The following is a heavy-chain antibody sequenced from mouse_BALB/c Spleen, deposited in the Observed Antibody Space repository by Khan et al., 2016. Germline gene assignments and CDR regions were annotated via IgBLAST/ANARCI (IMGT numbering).Heavy chain of an antibody. V-gene: IGHV2-2*02. Sequence: QVQLQQPGPGLVQPSQSLSITCTVSGFSLTSYGVHWVRQSPGKGLEWLGVIWSGGSTDYNAAFISRLSISKDNSKSQVFFKMNSLQANDTAIYYCARGGFDVWGAGTTVTVSS. J-gene: IGHJ1*01. CDR2: IWSGGST. CDR1: GFSLTSYG. CDR3: ARGGFDV.